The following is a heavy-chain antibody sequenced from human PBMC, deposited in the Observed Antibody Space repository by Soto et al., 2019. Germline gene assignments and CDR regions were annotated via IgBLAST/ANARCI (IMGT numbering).Heavy chain of an antibody. J-gene: IGHJ4*02. D-gene: IGHD3-22*01. V-gene: IGHV3-15*07. Sequence: EVQLVESGGGLVKPGGSLRLSCAASGFTFSNAWMNWVRQAPGKGLEWVGRIKSKTDGGTTDYAAPVKGRFTISRDDSKNTLYLQMNSLKTEDTAVYYCTTTGIRYYYDSSGYYFGYWGQGTLVTVSS. CDR1: GFTFSNAW. CDR2: IKSKTDGGTT. CDR3: TTTGIRYYYDSSGYYFGY.